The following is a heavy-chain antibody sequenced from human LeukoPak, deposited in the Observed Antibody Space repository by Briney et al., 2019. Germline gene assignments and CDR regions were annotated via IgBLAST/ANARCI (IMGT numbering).Heavy chain of an antibody. J-gene: IGHJ4*02. CDR2: ISISSNYI. V-gene: IGHV3-21*04. CDR1: GFTLSNNW. CDR3: AREGYSYGSRYFDY. D-gene: IGHD5-18*01. Sequence: GGSLRLSCAASGFTLSNNWMHWVRQAPGKGLEWVSCISISSNYIYYPDSVKGRFTISRDNAKNSLYLQMNSLRAEDTAVYYCAREGYSYGSRYFDYWGQGTLVTLSS.